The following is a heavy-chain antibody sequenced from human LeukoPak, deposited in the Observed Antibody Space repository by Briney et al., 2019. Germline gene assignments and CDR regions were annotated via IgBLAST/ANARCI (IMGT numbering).Heavy chain of an antibody. V-gene: IGHV4-39*01. CDR2: IYYSGST. Sequence: PSETLSLTCTVSGGSISSSSYYWGWIRQPPGKGLEWIGSIYYSGSTYYNPSLKSRVTISVDTSKNQFSLKLSSVTAADTAVYYCARQLGYESYFDYWGQGTLVTVSS. D-gene: IGHD5-18*01. J-gene: IGHJ4*02. CDR3: ARQLGYESYFDY. CDR1: GGSISSSSYY.